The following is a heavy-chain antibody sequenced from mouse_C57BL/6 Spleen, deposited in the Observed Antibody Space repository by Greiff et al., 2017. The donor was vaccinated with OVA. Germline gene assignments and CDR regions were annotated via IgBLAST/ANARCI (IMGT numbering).Heavy chain of an antibody. Sequence: VQLQQSGPELVKPGASVKISCKASGYTFTDYYMNWVKQSHGKSLEWIGDINPNNGGTSYNQKFKGKATLTVDKSSSTAYMELRSLTSEDSAVYYCARTRYYYGSSLADYWGQGTTLTVSS. D-gene: IGHD1-1*01. V-gene: IGHV1-26*01. J-gene: IGHJ2*01. CDR2: INPNNGGT. CDR1: GYTFTDYY. CDR3: ARTRYYYGSSLADY.